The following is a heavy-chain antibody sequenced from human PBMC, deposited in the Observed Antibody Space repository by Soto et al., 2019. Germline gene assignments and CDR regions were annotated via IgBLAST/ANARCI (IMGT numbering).Heavy chain of an antibody. J-gene: IGHJ4*02. CDR2: IWYDGSNK. D-gene: IGHD3-10*01. CDR1: GFTFSSYG. V-gene: IGHV3-33*01. CDR3: ARSGAPGVYFDY. Sequence: QVQLVESGGGVVQPGRSLRLSCAASGFTFSSYGMHWVRQAPGKGLEWVAVIWYDGSNKYYADSVKGRFTISRDNSKNTLYLQMNRLRAEDTAVYYCARSGAPGVYFDYWGQGTLVTVSS.